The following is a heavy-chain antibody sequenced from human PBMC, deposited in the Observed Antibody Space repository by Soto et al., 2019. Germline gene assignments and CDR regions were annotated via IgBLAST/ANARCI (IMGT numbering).Heavy chain of an antibody. D-gene: IGHD2-2*01. J-gene: IGHJ4*02. CDR1: GFTFSSYG. CDR2: IWYDGSNK. V-gene: IGHV3-33*01. CDR3: ARELGYCSSTSCYVDY. Sequence: GGSLRLSCAASGFTFSSYGMHWVRQAPGKGLEWVAVIWYDGSNKYYADSVKGRFTISRDNSKNTLYLQMNSLRAEDTAVYYCARELGYCSSTSCYVDYWGQRTLVTVSS.